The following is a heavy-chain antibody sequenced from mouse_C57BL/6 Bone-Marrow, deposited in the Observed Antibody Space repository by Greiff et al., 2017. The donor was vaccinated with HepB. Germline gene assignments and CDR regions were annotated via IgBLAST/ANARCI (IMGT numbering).Heavy chain of an antibody. CDR2: IYPRSGNT. J-gene: IGHJ3*01. Sequence: VQLQQSGAELARPGASVKLSCKASGYTFTSYGISWVKQRTGQGLERIGEIYPRSGNTYYNEKLKGKATLTEDKSTSTEYMVLRSLTTEDSAVYLCANQARGWFTYWGQGTLVTVS. D-gene: IGHD3-2*02. V-gene: IGHV1-81*01. CDR3: ANQARGWFTY. CDR1: GYTFTSYG.